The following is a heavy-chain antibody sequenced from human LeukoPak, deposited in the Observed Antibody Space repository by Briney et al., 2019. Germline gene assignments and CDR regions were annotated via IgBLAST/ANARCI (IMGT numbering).Heavy chain of an antibody. Sequence: PETLSLTCTVSGGSISSSSYYWGLIRQPPGKGLEWIGNIYYSGSTYYNPSLKSRVTISVDTSKNQFSLKLSSVTAADTAVYYCARQDYGDYAFDYWGQGTLVTVSS. CDR3: ARQDYGDYAFDY. CDR2: IYYSGST. CDR1: GGSISSSSYY. V-gene: IGHV4-39*01. J-gene: IGHJ4*02. D-gene: IGHD4-17*01.